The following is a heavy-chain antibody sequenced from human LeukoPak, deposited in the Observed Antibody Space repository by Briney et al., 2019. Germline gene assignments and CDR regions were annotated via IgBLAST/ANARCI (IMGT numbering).Heavy chain of an antibody. CDR1: GGSISSYY. D-gene: IGHD6-19*01. CDR2: MSYSGST. CDR3: AREGGRQWLVSGALDS. Sequence: SGTLSLTCTVSGGSISSYYWSWIRQPPGKGLEWIGYMSYSGSTNYNPSLKSRVTISEDTSKNQFALKQSSVTAADTAVYYCAREGGRQWLVSGALDSWGQGTLVTVSS. V-gene: IGHV4-59*01. J-gene: IGHJ5*01.